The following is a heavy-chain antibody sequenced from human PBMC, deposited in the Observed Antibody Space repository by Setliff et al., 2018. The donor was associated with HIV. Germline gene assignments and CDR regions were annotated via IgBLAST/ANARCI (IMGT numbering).Heavy chain of an antibody. CDR1: GDPIFIGGYY. CDR2: IYHTGKT. CDR3: AKEGNSVDNWLDP. J-gene: IGHJ5*02. V-gene: IGHV4-31*03. D-gene: IGHD1-26*01. Sequence: SETLSLTCTVSGDPIFIGGYYWSWIRQHPGGGLEWIGYIYHTGKTYYNPSLQSRIIMSLDMSQNQFSLKLSSVTAADTVVYYCAKEGNSVDNWLDPWGPGTLVTVSS.